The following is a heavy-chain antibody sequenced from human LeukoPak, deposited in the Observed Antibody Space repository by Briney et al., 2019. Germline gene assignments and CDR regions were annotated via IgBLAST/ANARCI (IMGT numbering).Heavy chain of an antibody. D-gene: IGHD1-26*01. J-gene: IGHJ4*02. V-gene: IGHV4-34*01. Sequence: GSLRLSCVASGFTFSRNAMSWARQPPGKGLEWIGEINHSGNINYNPSLKSRVTISIDTSKNQFSLKLSSVTAADTAVYYCARDEVGAAHWGQGTLVTVSS. CDR3: ARDEVGAAH. CDR2: INHSGNI. CDR1: GFTFSRNA.